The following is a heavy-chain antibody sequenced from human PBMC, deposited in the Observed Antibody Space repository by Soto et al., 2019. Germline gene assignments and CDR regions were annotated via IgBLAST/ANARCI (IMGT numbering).Heavy chain of an antibody. CDR3: AKVQAPEWLQSNNYYYYYMDV. J-gene: IGHJ6*03. CDR1: GFTFSSYA. CDR2: ISGSGGST. V-gene: IGHV3-23*01. D-gene: IGHD3-3*01. Sequence: GGSLRLSCAASGFTFSSYAMSWVRQAPGKGLEWVSAISGSGGSTYYADSVKGRFTISRDNSKNTLYLQMNSLRAEDTAVYYCAKVQAPEWLQSNNYYYYYMDVWGKGTTVTVSS.